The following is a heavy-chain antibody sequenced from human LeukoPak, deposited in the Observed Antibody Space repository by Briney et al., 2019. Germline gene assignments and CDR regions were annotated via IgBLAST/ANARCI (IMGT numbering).Heavy chain of an antibody. J-gene: IGHJ4*02. CDR2: IYYGGNT. CDR3: ATDPTYDNSGFPFDY. Sequence: PSETLSLTCSVSGGSISNSSFYWGWVRQPPGKGLEWIGSIYYGGNTYYKPSLKSRVTISVDTSKNQFSLKLTSVTAADTAVYYCATDPTYDNSGFPFDYWGQGTLVTVSS. D-gene: IGHD3-22*01. V-gene: IGHV4-39*01. CDR1: GGSISNSSFY.